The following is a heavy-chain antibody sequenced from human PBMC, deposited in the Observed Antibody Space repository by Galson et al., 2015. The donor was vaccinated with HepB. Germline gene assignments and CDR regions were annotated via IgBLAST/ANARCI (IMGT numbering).Heavy chain of an antibody. Sequence: TLSLTCTVSGGSISSDLYYWGWIRQPPGKGLEWIGSLYYSGSTYYNPSLESRVTMSVDTSKNQFPLNLSSVTAADTAVFYCARHLPRTEFSSSWYSPFDHWGQGTLVTVSS. D-gene: IGHD6-13*01. CDR2: LYYSGST. CDR3: ARHLPRTEFSSSWYSPFDH. V-gene: IGHV4-39*01. J-gene: IGHJ4*02. CDR1: GGSISSDLYY.